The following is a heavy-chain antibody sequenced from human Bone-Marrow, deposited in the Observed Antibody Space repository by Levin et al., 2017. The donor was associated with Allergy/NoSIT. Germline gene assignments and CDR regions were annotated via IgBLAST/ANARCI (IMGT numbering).Heavy chain of an antibody. V-gene: IGHV3-72*01. CDR2: ITIKADSYAT. D-gene: IGHD4-11*01. CDR1: GFIFSDHY. J-gene: IGHJ4*02. CDR3: TRTMPTAPTVTNNFDF. Sequence: PGGSLRLSCAASGFIFSDHYMDWVRQAPGKGLEWVGRITIKADSYATRYAASVRGRFTISRDDSKNSLYLQMNSLKADDTAVYYCTRTMPTAPTVTNNFDFWGQGTLVTVSS.